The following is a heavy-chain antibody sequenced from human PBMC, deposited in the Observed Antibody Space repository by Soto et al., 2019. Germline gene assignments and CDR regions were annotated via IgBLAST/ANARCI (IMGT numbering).Heavy chain of an antibody. CDR1: GGSFSAFY. Sequence: PSETLSLTCAVHGGSFSAFYWSWIRQPPGKGLEWVGEITHSGTTDYNPSLKSRLTISVDTSKKQFSLKIEDTAVYYCTTEYGYSSGQNDNWGQGTLVTVSS. CDR2: ITHSGTT. J-gene: IGHJ4*02. D-gene: IGHD2-8*01. V-gene: IGHV4-34*01. CDR3: YSSGQNDN.